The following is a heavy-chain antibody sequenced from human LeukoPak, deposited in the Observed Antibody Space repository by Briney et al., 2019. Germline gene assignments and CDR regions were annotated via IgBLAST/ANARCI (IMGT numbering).Heavy chain of an antibody. CDR2: IYYSGST. J-gene: IGHJ6*03. Sequence: SETLSLTCTVSGGPISSYYWSWIRQPPGQGLEWIGYIYYSGSTNYNPSLKSRVTISVDTSKNQFSLKLSSVTAADTAVYYCARTTEAHSWRTRYYDYYMDVWGKGTTVTVSS. V-gene: IGHV4-59*01. CDR1: GGPISSYY. CDR3: ARTTEAHSWRTRYYDYYMDV. D-gene: IGHD6-13*01.